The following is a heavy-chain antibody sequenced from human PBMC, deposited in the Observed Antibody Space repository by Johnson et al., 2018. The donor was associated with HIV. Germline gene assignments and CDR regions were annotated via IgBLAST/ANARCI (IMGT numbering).Heavy chain of an antibody. V-gene: IGHV3-66*01. CDR2: IYSGGST. D-gene: IGHD6-19*01. J-gene: IGHJ3*01. CDR3: ARDLRNSGWSNGFDV. CDR1: GFTFNTYD. Sequence: VHLVESGGGVVQPGRSLSLSCAACGFTFNTYDMYWVRQAPGQGLEWVSVIYSGGSTYYPDSVKGRFTISRDNSKNTLYLQMNSLRAEDTALYYCARDLRNSGWSNGFDVWGQGTMVTVSS.